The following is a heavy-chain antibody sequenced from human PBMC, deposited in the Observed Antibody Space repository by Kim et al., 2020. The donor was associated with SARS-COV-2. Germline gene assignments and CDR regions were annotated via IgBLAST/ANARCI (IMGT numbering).Heavy chain of an antibody. J-gene: IGHJ5*02. CDR2: IYYSGST. D-gene: IGHD2-2*01. CDR1: GGSISSGGYY. Sequence: SETLSLTCTVSGGSISSGGYYWSWIRQHPGKGLEWIGYIYYSGSTYYNPSLKSRVTISVDTSKNQFSLKLSSVTAADTAVYYCARGVSPRGSTSFASPMGGWFDPWGQGTLVTVSS. CDR3: ARGVSPRGSTSFASPMGGWFDP. V-gene: IGHV4-31*03.